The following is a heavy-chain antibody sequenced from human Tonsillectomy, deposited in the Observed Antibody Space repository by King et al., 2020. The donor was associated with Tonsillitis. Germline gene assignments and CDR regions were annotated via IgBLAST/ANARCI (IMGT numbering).Heavy chain of an antibody. CDR2: ISVYNGNT. Sequence: VQLVESGAEVKKPGASVKVSCKASGYTFTSYGISWVRQAPGQGLEWMGWISVYNGNTNYAQKRQGRVTMTTDTSTTPAYMELRSLRSDDTAVYYCARSYCSSTSCYYDWFDPWGQGTLVTVSS. CDR3: ARSYCSSTSCYYDWFDP. J-gene: IGHJ5*02. V-gene: IGHV1-18*01. CDR1: GYTFTSYG. D-gene: IGHD2-2*01.